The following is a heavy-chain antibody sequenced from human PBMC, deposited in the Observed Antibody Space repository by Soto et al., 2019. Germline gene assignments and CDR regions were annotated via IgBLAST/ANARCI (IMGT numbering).Heavy chain of an antibody. CDR3: ARVHCSAGTCLDGLDV. D-gene: IGHD2-15*01. J-gene: IGHJ6*02. CDR2: IYYRSKWFY. V-gene: IGHV6-1*01. CDR1: GDSVSSSGAA. Sequence: QVQLQQSGPGLVKPSQTLSLTCAISGDSVSSSGAAWNWIRQSPSRGLEWPGRIYYRSKWFYDYAASVQSRLTIDPDTSRNQFSLQLSSVTPEDTGVYYCARVHCSAGTCLDGLDVWGQGTTVTVSS.